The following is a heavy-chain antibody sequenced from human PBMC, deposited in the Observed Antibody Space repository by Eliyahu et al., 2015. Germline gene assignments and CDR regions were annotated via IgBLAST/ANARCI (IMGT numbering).Heavy chain of an antibody. CDR1: GXTFSSYA. D-gene: IGHD3-22*01. CDR2: IIPIFGKA. Sequence: QVQLVQSGAEVKKPGSSVKVSCKASGXTFSSYAISWVRQAPGQGXXWMGGIIPIFGKANYAQEFQGRVTITADESTSTAYMELSSLRSEDTAVYYCARGPETQSGYYYNYWGQGTLVTVSS. V-gene: IGHV1-69*01. J-gene: IGHJ4*02. CDR3: ARGPETQSGYYYNY.